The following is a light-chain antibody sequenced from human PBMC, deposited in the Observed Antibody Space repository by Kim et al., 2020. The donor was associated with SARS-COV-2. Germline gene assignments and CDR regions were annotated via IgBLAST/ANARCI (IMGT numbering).Light chain of an antibody. CDR3: AAWENSLNGPL. V-gene: IGLV1-44*01. J-gene: IGLJ2*01. CDR2: NDD. Sequence: QSVLTQPPSASGTPGQRVTISCSVSSSNIGSRTVNWYQQLPGTAPKLLIYNDDQRPSGVPDRISGSKSGTSASLAISGLQSDDEADYFCAAWENSLNGPLFGGGTKLTVL. CDR1: SSNIGSRT.